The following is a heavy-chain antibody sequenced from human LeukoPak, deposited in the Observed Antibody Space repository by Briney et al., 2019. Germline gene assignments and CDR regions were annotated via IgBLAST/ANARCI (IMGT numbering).Heavy chain of an antibody. CDR2: INPRDGGT. J-gene: IGHJ4*02. V-gene: IGHV1-2*02. CDR1: GYTFTYYY. CDR3: AREGNGLLSKDLDY. D-gene: IGHD2-15*01. Sequence: ASVKVSCTGSGYTFTYYYLHWVRQAPGQGLEWVGYINPRDGGTSSPPNFRGRVTMTTDASSSKVYMELSRLTSDDTAIYYCAREGNGLLSKDLDYWGQGTLVTVSS.